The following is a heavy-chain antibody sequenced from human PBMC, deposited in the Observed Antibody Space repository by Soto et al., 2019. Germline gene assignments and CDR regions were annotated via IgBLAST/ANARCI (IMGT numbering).Heavy chain of an antibody. J-gene: IGHJ1*01. CDR1: GGSISSSSYY. CDR2: IYYSGST. V-gene: IGHV4-39*01. Sequence: QLQLPESGPGLVKPSETLSLTCPVSGGSISSSSYYWGWIRQPPGKGLEWIGSIYYSGSTYYNPSLKSRVTISVDTSKNQFCLKLSSVNAADTVVYYCARHRGGMDDYGYYECFQRWGQGTLVTVSS. D-gene: IGHD4-17*01. CDR3: ARHRGGMDDYGYYECFQR.